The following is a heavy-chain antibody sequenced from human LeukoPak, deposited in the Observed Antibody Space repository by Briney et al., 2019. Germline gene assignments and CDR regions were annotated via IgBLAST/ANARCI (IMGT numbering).Heavy chain of an antibody. CDR1: GFTFSSYA. V-gene: IGHV3-23*01. Sequence: AGSLRLSCAASGFTFSSYAMNWVRQAPGEGLEWVASVSAGGHYTVYSVSVKGRFSGARDNSRNTLDLHMSSVWAEETAIYFCAKDVPANYYDTTGYYFDSWGQGTLVTVSS. CDR2: VSAGGHYT. J-gene: IGHJ4*02. CDR3: AKDVPANYYDTTGYYFDS. D-gene: IGHD3-22*01.